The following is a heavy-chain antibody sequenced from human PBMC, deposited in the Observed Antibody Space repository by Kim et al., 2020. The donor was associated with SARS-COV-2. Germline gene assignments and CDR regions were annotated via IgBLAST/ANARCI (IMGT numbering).Heavy chain of an antibody. D-gene: IGHD3-10*01. V-gene: IGHV4-34*01. CDR1: GGSFSGYY. CDR2: INHSGST. CDR3: ARGCSHITMVRGVIPKNW. J-gene: IGHJ5*01. Sequence: SETLSLTCAVYGGSFSGYYWSWIRQPPGKGLEWIGEINHSGSTNYNPSLKSRVTISVDTSKNQFSLKLSSVTAADTAVYYCARGCSHITMVRGVIPKNW.